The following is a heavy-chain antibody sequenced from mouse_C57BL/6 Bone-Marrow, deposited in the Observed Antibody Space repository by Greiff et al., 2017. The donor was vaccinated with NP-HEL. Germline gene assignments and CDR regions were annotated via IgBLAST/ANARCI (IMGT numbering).Heavy chain of an antibody. Sequence: VQLKQSGAELARPGASVKLSCQASGYTFTSYGISWVKQRTGQGLGWIGEIYPRSGNTYYNEKFKGKATLTADKSSSTAYMELRSLTSEDSAVYFCARGGDYWGQGTTLTVSS. D-gene: IGHD1-1*02. CDR2: IYPRSGNT. CDR3: ARGGDY. CDR1: GYTFTSYG. V-gene: IGHV1-81*01. J-gene: IGHJ2*01.